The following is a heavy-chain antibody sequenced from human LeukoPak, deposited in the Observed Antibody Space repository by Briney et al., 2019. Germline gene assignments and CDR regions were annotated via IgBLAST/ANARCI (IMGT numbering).Heavy chain of an antibody. CDR3: ARAVDLTTGYYYMDV. J-gene: IGHJ6*03. CDR2: INHSGST. Sequence: SETLSLTCAVYGGSFSGYYWSWIRQPPGKGLEWIGEINHSGSTNYNPSLKSRVTISVDTSKNQFSLKLSSVTAADTAVYYCARAVDLTTGYYYMDVWGKGTTVTVSS. V-gene: IGHV4-34*01. D-gene: IGHD4-17*01. CDR1: GGSFSGYY.